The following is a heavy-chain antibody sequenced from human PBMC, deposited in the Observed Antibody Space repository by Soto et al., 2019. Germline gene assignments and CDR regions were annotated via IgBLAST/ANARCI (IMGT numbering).Heavy chain of an antibody. V-gene: IGHV4-4*07. CDR2: IHTRVII. J-gene: IGHJ4*02. Sequence: SDTLSLTCTFSNSSLSSFDWSWFLQPSGKGLEWIGCIHTRVIINYHPALTGRVIMSVDTSKNQFFLRLSSVTAADTGVYYCARGNNASSGYYEVEWGKGIQVTVSS. D-gene: IGHD3-22*01. CDR1: NSSLSSFD. CDR3: ARGNNASSGYYEVE.